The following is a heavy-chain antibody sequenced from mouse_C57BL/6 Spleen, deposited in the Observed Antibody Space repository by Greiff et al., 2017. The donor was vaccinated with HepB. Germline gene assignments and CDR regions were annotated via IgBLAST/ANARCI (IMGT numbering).Heavy chain of an antibody. D-gene: IGHD1-1*01. Sequence: EVQLQQSGPELVKPGASVKISCKASGYTFTDYYMNWVKQSHGKSLEWIGDINPNNGGTSYNQKFKGKATLTVDKSSSTAYMELLSLTSEDSAVYYCVYYGSSLYYAMDYWGQGTSVTVSS. V-gene: IGHV1-26*01. CDR3: VYYGSSLYYAMDY. CDR1: GYTFTDYY. J-gene: IGHJ4*01. CDR2: INPNNGGT.